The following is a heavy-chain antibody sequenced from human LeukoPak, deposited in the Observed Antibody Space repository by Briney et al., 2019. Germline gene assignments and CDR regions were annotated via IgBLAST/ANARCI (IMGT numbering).Heavy chain of an antibody. Sequence: GGSLRLSCAASGCTFSESYMSWFRQAPGKGLEWLSYIGGSGVDTNYADSVKGRFTTSRDNAKSSLYLQMNSQRAEDTAVYYCAKTLVASPGNTGGPWGQGTLVTVSS. V-gene: IGHV3-11*03. CDR2: IGGSGVDT. J-gene: IGHJ5*02. CDR3: AKTLVASPGNTGGP. CDR1: GCTFSESY. D-gene: IGHD6-6*01.